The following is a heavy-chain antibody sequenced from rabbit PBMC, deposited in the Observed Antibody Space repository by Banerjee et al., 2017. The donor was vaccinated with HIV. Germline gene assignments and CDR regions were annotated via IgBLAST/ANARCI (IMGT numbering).Heavy chain of an antibody. Sequence: QLKETGGGLVQPGGSLKLSCKASGFDFSGYYMSWVRQAPGKGPEWIACIDAGSTGNTYYVSWAKGRFTISSDNAQNTLDLQMNSLTAADTATYFCARDLAGVIGWNFNLWGQGTLVTVS. CDR3: ARDLAGVIGWNFNL. CDR2: IDAGSTGNT. V-gene: IGHV1S7*01. J-gene: IGHJ4*01. D-gene: IGHD4-1*01. CDR1: GFDFSGYY.